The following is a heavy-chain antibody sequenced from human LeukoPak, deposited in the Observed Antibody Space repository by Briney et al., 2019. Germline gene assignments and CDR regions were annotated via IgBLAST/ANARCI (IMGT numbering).Heavy chain of an antibody. J-gene: IGHJ4*02. V-gene: IGHV3-48*01. CDR2: FSCSSSNI. CDR3: ARDGYSYGFPLKYYFDY. CDR1: GLPLKSYR. Sequence: GGSVTLPCGASGLPLKSYRMSWVRQAPGEGVEGVSYFSCSSSNIYYADSVKARFTISRDNARKSLYLQMNSLRAEDTAVYYCARDGYSYGFPLKYYFDYWGQGTLVTVSS. D-gene: IGHD5-18*01.